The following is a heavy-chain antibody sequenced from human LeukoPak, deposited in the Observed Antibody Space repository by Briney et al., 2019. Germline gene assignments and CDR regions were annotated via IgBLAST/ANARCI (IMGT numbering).Heavy chain of an antibody. D-gene: IGHD3-10*01. CDR2: ISPYNDNT. V-gene: IGHV1-18*01. Sequence: ASVKVSCKASGYTFASYGISWVRQAPGQGPEWMGRISPYNDNTNYAQKLQGRATLTTDTSTSTAYMELRSLRSDDTAVYYCARHFYGSGTYYHFDYWGQGTLVTVSS. CDR1: GYTFASYG. CDR3: ARHFYGSGTYYHFDY. J-gene: IGHJ4*02.